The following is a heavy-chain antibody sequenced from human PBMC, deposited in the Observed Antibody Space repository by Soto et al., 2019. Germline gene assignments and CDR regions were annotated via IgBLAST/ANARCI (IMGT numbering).Heavy chain of an antibody. CDR3: ARGSAFIGLDY. D-gene: IGHD1-26*01. V-gene: IGHV3-21*01. J-gene: IGHJ4*02. Sequence: EVQLVESGGGLVKPGGSLRLSCAVSGFIFSRYSMNWVRQAPGKGLEWVSSIGTSGSYIYDTDSVKGRFTISRDNTKDSLYLQMNSLRAEDTASYYCARGSAFIGLDYWGQGTPVTVSS. CDR2: IGTSGSYI. CDR1: GFIFSRYS.